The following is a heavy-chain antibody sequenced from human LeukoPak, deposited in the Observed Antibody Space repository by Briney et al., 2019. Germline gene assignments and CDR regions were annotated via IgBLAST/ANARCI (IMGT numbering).Heavy chain of an antibody. CDR3: ASPRLSSGWYYFDY. CDR2: ISYDGSNK. CDR1: GFTFSSYA. D-gene: IGHD6-19*01. Sequence: GGSLRLSCAASGFTFSSYAMHWVRQAPGKGLEWVAVISYDGSNKYYADSVKGRFTISRDNSKNTLYLQMNSLRAEDTAVYYCASPRLSSGWYYFDYWGQGTLVTVSS. V-gene: IGHV3-30-3*01. J-gene: IGHJ4*02.